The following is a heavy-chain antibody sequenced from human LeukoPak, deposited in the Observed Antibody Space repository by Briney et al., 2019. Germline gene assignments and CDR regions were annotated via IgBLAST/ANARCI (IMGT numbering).Heavy chain of an antibody. CDR3: AKPPYIVVVPAAMAY. J-gene: IGHJ4*02. D-gene: IGHD2-2*01. V-gene: IGHV3-23*01. Sequence: GGSLRLSGAASGFTFSSYAMSWVRQAPGKGLEWVSAISGSGGSTYYADSVKGRFTISRDNSKNTLYLQMNSLRAEDTAVYYCAKPPYIVVVPAAMAYWGQGTLVTVSS. CDR1: GFTFSSYA. CDR2: ISGSGGST.